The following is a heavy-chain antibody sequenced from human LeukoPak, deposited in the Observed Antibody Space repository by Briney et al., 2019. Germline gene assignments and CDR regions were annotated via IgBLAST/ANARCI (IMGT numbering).Heavy chain of an antibody. CDR3: ARGAYGSGSTNWFDP. D-gene: IGHD3-10*01. Sequence: PSETLSLTCTVSGGSISSYYWSWLRQPAGKGLEWIGRIYSSGSTDYNSSLKRRVTMSVDTSKNQFSLKLSSVTAADTAVYYCARGAYGSGSTNWFDPWGQGTLVTVSS. CDR1: GGSISSYY. J-gene: IGHJ5*02. V-gene: IGHV4-4*07. CDR2: IYSSGST.